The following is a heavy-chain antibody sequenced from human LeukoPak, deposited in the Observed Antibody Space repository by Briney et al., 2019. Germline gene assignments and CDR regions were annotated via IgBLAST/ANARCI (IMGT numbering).Heavy chain of an antibody. Sequence: GGSLRLSCAASGFTFNSYGMHRVRQAPGKGLEWVAVISYDGSNKYYADSVKGRFTISRDNSKNTLYLQMNSLRAEDTAVYYCAKEGQLWLHGFDYWGQGTLVTVSS. CDR2: ISYDGSNK. V-gene: IGHV3-30*18. J-gene: IGHJ4*02. D-gene: IGHD5-18*01. CDR3: AKEGQLWLHGFDY. CDR1: GFTFNSYG.